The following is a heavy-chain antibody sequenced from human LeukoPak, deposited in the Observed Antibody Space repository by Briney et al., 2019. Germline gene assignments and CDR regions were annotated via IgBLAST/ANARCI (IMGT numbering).Heavy chain of an antibody. CDR2: IYYSGST. V-gene: IGHV4-39*01. CDR3: ARRVGGLSHGFDP. Sequence: ASETLSLTCTVSGGSISSSSYYWGWIRQPPGKGLEWIGSIYYSGSTYYNPSLKSRVTISVDTSKNQFSLKLSSVTAADTAVYYCARRVGGLSHGFDPWGQGTLVTVSS. D-gene: IGHD3-10*01. J-gene: IGHJ5*02. CDR1: GGSISSSSYY.